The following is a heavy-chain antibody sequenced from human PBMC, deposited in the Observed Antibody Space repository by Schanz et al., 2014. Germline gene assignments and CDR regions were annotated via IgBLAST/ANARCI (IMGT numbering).Heavy chain of an antibody. CDR1: GYTFSNYG. Sequence: QGLLVQSGGEVKKPGASVKISCQASGYTFSNYGISWVRQAPGQGFEWMGWISVYNGDIKYDQKFVNRRVLITGDNTNNAFMQLRSMRSADTATYYCTTEVHRGYQVDSYYYGMDAWGQGTTVTVSS. D-gene: IGHD3-10*01. CDR3: TTEVHRGYQVDSYYYGMDA. J-gene: IGHJ6*02. CDR2: ISVYNGDI. V-gene: IGHV1-18*01.